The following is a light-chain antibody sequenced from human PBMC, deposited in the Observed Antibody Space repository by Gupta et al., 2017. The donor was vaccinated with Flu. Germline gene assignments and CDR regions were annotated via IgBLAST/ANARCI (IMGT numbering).Light chain of an antibody. CDR1: QKISSKF. J-gene: IGKJ1*01. CDR3: QHHDTSPGT. Sequence: GTVSLSPGERATRYCRASQKISSKFVAWYQQKPGQAPRLFVYLVSSRAPGVPDRVSGSGSGTDFTLTIDRLEPEDIATYYCQHHDTSPGTFGQGTKVEIK. CDR2: LVS. V-gene: IGKV3-20*01.